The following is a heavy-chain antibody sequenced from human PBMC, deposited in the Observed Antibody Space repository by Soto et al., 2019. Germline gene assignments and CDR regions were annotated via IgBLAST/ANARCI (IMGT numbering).Heavy chain of an antibody. D-gene: IGHD3-22*01. CDR3: AKGEPYYYDSPYYFDY. CDR1: GFTFSSYA. J-gene: IGHJ4*02. Sequence: PWGSLSLSCAASGFTFSSYAMSWVRQAPGKGLEWVSAISGSGGSTYYADSVKGRFTISRDNSKNTLYLQMNSLRAEDTAVYYCAKGEPYYYDSPYYFDYWGQGTLVTVSS. V-gene: IGHV3-23*01. CDR2: ISGSGGST.